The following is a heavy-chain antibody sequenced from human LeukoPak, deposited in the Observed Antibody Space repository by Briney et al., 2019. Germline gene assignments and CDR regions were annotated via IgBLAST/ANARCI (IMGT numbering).Heavy chain of an antibody. CDR3: ARQGYDSGFDY. D-gene: IGHD3-16*01. Sequence: GGSLRLSCVASGFTFSSYWMHWVRRAPGKGLVWVSVLFSGGDTYYADSVKDRFSISRDSSRETLFLQMNSLRADDTAVYYCARQGYDSGFDYWGHGTKVTVSS. V-gene: IGHV3-66*04. J-gene: IGHJ4*01. CDR2: LFSGGDT. CDR1: GFTFSSYW.